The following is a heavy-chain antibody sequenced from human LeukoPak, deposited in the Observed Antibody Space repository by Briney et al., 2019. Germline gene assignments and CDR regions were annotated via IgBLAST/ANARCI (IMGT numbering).Heavy chain of an antibody. Sequence: SETLSLTCTVSGGSISGYYWSWFRQPAGKGLEWIGRIYSSGSSSYNPSLKGRVTVSSDTSKNQISLNLRSVTAADTAVYYCARETGGYYDSSGYYQGGWFDPWGQGTLVTVSS. CDR2: IYSSGSS. CDR3: ARETGGYYDSSGYYQGGWFDP. CDR1: GGSISGYY. J-gene: IGHJ5*02. D-gene: IGHD3-22*01. V-gene: IGHV4-4*07.